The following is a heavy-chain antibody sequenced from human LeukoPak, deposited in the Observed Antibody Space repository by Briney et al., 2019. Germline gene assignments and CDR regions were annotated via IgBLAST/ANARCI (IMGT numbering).Heavy chain of an antibody. CDR1: GGSISSYY. D-gene: IGHD3-3*01. V-gene: IGHV4-4*07. J-gene: IGHJ2*01. Sequence: PSETLSLTCTVSGGSISSYYWSWIRQPAGKGLEWIGRIYTSGSTNYNPSLKSRVTMSVDTSKNQFSLKLSSVTAADTAVYYCARDWDITIFGVVPSWWYFDLWGRGTLVTVSS. CDR3: ARDWDITIFGVVPSWWYFDL. CDR2: IYTSGST.